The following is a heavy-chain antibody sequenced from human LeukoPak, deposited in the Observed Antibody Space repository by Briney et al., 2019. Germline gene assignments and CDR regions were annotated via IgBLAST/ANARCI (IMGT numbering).Heavy chain of an antibody. CDR1: GGSISSYY. J-gene: IGHJ4*02. CDR3: ARQTRQQLVYYFDY. D-gene: IGHD6-13*01. CDR2: IYYSGST. Sequence: SETLSLTCTVSGGSISSYYWSWIRQPPGKGREWIGYIYYSGSTNYNPSLKSRVTISVDTSKNQFSLKLSSVTAADTAVYYCARQTRQQLVYYFDYWGQGTLVTVSS. V-gene: IGHV4-59*08.